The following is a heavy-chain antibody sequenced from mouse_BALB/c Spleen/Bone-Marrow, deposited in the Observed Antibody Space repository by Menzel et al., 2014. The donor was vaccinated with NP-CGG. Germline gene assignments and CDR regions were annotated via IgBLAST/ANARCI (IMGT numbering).Heavy chain of an antibody. J-gene: IGHJ3*01. Sequence: EVKVVESGAELVKPGASVKLSCTASGFNIKDTYMHWVKQRPEQGLEWIGRIDPANGNTKYDPKFQGKATITADTSSNTACLQLSSLTSEDTAVYYCASYYYGSAWFAYWGQGTLVTVSA. CDR3: ASYYYGSAWFAY. CDR1: GFNIKDTY. V-gene: IGHV14-3*02. D-gene: IGHD1-1*01. CDR2: IDPANGNT.